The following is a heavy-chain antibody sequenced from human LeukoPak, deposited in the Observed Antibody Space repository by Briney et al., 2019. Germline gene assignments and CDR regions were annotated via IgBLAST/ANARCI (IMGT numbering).Heavy chain of an antibody. CDR1: GFIFSSYW. J-gene: IGHJ4*02. Sequence: GGTLRLSCGASGFIFSSYWMSWVRQAPGKGLEWVANIKQDGSEKYYVDSVKGRFTISRDNAKNSLYLQMNSLRAEDTAVYYCARVVFGLRYFDWWGQGTLVTVSS. D-gene: IGHD5-12*01. CDR3: ARVVFGLRYFDW. CDR2: IKQDGSEK. V-gene: IGHV3-7*01.